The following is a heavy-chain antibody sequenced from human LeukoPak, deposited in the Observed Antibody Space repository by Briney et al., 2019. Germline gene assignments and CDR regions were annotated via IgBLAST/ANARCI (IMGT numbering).Heavy chain of an antibody. CDR2: ISYSGST. Sequence: SETLSLTCTVSGGSISSDYWSWIRQPPGKGLEWIGCISYSGSTNYNPSLRSRVTMSLDTSKNQFSLTLSSVTAADTAVYFCATRRVGATFDYWGQGTLVTVSS. CDR1: GGSISSDY. J-gene: IGHJ4*02. V-gene: IGHV4-59*01. D-gene: IGHD1-26*01. CDR3: ATRRVGATFDY.